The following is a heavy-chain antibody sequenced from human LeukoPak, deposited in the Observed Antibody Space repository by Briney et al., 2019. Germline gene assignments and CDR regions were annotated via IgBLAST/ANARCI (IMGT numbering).Heavy chain of an antibody. CDR1: GFIFGSYW. CDR2: IKQDGSET. CDR3: ARGVTSAWYLRYYFEY. J-gene: IGHJ4*02. Sequence: GGSLRLSCAASGFIFGSYWMSWVRQVPGKGLEWGANIKQDGSETYYVDSVEGRFTISRDNAKNSLFLQMNSLRADDTALYYCARGVTSAWYLRYYFEYWGQGILVTVSS. V-gene: IGHV3-7*03. D-gene: IGHD6-13*01.